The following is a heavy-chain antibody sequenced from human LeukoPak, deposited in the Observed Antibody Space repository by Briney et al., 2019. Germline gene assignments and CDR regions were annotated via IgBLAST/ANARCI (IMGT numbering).Heavy chain of an antibody. CDR1: GGTFSSYA. Sequence: SVKVSCKASGGTFSSYAISWVRQAPGQGLEWMGGIIPIFGTANYARKFQGRVTITADESTSTAYMELSSLRSEDTAVYYCARDKLNDGWFDPWGQGTLVTVSS. D-gene: IGHD3-16*01. CDR3: ARDKLNDGWFDP. CDR2: IIPIFGTA. V-gene: IGHV1-69*13. J-gene: IGHJ5*02.